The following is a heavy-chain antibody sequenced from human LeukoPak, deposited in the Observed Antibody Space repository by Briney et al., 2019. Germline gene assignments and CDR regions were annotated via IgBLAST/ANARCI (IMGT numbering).Heavy chain of an antibody. Sequence: GGSLRLSCTASGFTFGDYTMSWFRQAPGKGLEWVGFIRSKAYGGTTEYAGSVKGRSTISRDDSKSIAYLQMNSLKTEDTAVYYCTTRGPTGTTWFDPWGQGTLVTVSS. CDR1: GFTFGDYT. J-gene: IGHJ5*02. V-gene: IGHV3-49*03. D-gene: IGHD1-7*01. CDR2: IRSKAYGGTT. CDR3: TTRGPTGTTWFDP.